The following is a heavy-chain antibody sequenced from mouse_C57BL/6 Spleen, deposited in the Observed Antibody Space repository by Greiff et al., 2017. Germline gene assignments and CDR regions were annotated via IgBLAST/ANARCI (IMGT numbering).Heavy chain of an antibody. J-gene: IGHJ4*01. V-gene: IGHV5-12*01. Sequence: EVQLMESGGCLVQPGGSLKLSCAVSGFTFSDYYMYGVRQTPEKKLEWVAYISNGGGNNSSPDTVKGRFTISRDNAKNTLYLQMSRLKSEDTAMYYCARGGYAMDYWGQGTSVTVSS. CDR1: GFTFSDYY. CDR3: ARGGYAMDY. CDR2: ISNGGGNN.